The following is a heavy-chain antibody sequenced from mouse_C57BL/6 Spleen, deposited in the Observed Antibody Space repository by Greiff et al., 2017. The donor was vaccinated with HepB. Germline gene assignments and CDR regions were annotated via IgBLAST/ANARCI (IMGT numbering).Heavy chain of an antibody. Sequence: VQLQQPGAELVKPGASVKLSCKASGYTFTSYWMHWVKQRPGQGLEWIGMIQPNSGSTNYNEKFKSKATLTVDKSSSTAYMQLSSLTSEDSAVYYCARRDWAFFDYWGQGTTLTVSS. CDR1: GYTFTSYW. V-gene: IGHV1-64*01. CDR3: ARRDWAFFDY. J-gene: IGHJ2*01. D-gene: IGHD4-1*01. CDR2: IQPNSGST.